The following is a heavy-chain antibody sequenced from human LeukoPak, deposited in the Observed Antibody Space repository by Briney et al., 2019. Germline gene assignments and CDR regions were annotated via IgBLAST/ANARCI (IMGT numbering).Heavy chain of an antibody. CDR3: VSRGCTANACFVSSFNCFDH. J-gene: IGHJ4*02. CDR2: INQDGSEK. CDR1: GLTFSRYW. V-gene: IGHV3-7*03. D-gene: IGHD2-8*02. Sequence: GGLRLSCAASGLTFSRYWLTWVRQAPGKGLEWVANINQDGSEKNYVDSVKGRFTISRDNAKSSLYLQMNSLRDEDTAVYHCVSRGCTANACFVSSFNCFDHWGQGSLVTVSS.